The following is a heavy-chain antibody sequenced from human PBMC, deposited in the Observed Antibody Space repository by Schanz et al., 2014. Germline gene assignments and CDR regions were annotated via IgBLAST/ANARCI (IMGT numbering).Heavy chain of an antibody. D-gene: IGHD3-9*01. CDR3: ARDSRPNDDFLTSYYSIDY. CDR1: GFTFSSYG. Sequence: VQLVESGGGLVQPGGSLRLSCAASGFTFSSYGMHWVRQAPGKGLEWVAAMSYDGSIKYYGDSVKGRFTISRDNAKNTLYLQMNSLRAEDTAVYYCARDSRPNDDFLTSYYSIDYWGQGTLVTVSS. J-gene: IGHJ4*02. CDR2: MSYDGSIK. V-gene: IGHV3-33*01.